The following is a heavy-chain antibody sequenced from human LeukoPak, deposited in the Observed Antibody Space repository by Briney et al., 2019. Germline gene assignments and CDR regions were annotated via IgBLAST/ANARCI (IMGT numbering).Heavy chain of an antibody. CDR2: IIPIFGTA. J-gene: IGHJ4*02. CDR3: ARRSGSYPYYFDY. V-gene: IGHV1-69*13. D-gene: IGHD1-26*01. CDR1: GGTFSSYA. Sequence: SVTVSCKASGGTFSSYAISWVRQAPGQGLEWMGGIIPIFGTANYAQKFQGRVTITADESTSTAYMELSSLRSEDTAVYYCARRSGSYPYYFDYWGQGTLVTVSS.